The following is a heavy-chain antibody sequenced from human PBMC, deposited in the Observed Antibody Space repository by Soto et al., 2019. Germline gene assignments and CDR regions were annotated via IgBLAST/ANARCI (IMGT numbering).Heavy chain of an antibody. CDR1: S. CDR3: ASGQRVGADFFAS. J-gene: IGHJ4*01. D-gene: IGHD2-21*01. Sequence: SGSRVLQKQRKGLEWVSSISSSSSYIYSADSVKGRFTISRDNAKNALYLQMNSLRAGDTVVYFCASGQRVGADFFASWGHGTQVTVSS. CDR2: ISSSSSYI. V-gene: IGHV3-21*01.